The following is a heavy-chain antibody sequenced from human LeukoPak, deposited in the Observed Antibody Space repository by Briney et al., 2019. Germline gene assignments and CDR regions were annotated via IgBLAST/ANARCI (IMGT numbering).Heavy chain of an antibody. D-gene: IGHD3-22*01. V-gene: IGHV4-38-2*02. CDR3: TRGSIAYYYMDV. J-gene: IGHJ6*03. Sequence: PSETLSLTCTVSGYSISSGYYWGWIRPPPGKGLEWIGSIYHSGSTYYNPSLKSRVTISVDTSKNQFSLKLSSVTAADTAVYYCTRGSIAYYYMDVWGKGTTVTISS. CDR1: GYSISSGYY. CDR2: IYHSGST.